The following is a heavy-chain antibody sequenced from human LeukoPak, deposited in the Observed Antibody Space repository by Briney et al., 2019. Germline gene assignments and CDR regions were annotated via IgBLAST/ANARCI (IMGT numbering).Heavy chain of an antibody. Sequence: GGSLRLSCVASDFTFDFYWMTWVRQAPGKGLEWLANILPDGSQKYYVDSVKGRFTISRDNSKNTLYVQMNSLRTDDAAVYYCAKSKSPYPMDYIFDFWGQGTLVTVSS. V-gene: IGHV3-7*01. CDR2: ILPDGSQK. CDR3: AKSKSPYPMDYIFDF. CDR1: DFTFDFYW. J-gene: IGHJ4*02. D-gene: IGHD4-11*01.